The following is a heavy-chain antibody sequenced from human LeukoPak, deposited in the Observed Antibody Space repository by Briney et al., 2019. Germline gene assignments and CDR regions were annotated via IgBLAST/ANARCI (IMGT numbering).Heavy chain of an antibody. V-gene: IGHV4-59*01. CDR3: ASDRGEDYASFDS. D-gene: IGHD3-10*01. CDR1: GGSITTYY. Sequence: SETLSLTCTVSGGSITTYYWSWIRQPPGKGLEWIASIYYSGRSNYNPSLRSRIAISLDTSKNQFSLTLSSVTAADTAVYYCASDRGEDYASFDSWGQGTLVTVSS. J-gene: IGHJ4*02. CDR2: IYYSGRS.